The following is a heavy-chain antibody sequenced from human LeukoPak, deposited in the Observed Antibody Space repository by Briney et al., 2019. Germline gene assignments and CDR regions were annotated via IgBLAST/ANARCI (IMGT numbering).Heavy chain of an antibody. D-gene: IGHD5-18*01. CDR2: IVVGSGNT. V-gene: IGHV1-58*01. Sequence: GASVKVSCKASGFSFTNSAVQWVRQARGQRLECIGWIVVGSGNTIYVQKFQERVTITRDMSTSTAYMELSSLRSEDTAVYYCAAAYIGGAMVTNAFDIWGQGTMVTVSS. CDR1: GFSFTNSA. J-gene: IGHJ3*02. CDR3: AAAYIGGAMVTNAFDI.